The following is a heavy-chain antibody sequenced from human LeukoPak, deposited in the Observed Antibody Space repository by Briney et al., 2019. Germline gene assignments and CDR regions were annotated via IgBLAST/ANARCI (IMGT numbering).Heavy chain of an antibody. Sequence: SETLSLTCTVSGGSISSHYWSWVRQPPGKGLEWIWYIYYSGSTNYNPSLKSRVTISVDTSKNQFSLKLSSVTAADTAVYYCARDRRGLIDYWAREPWSPSPQ. CDR3: ARDRRGLIDY. V-gene: IGHV4-59*11. D-gene: IGHD3-16*01. CDR2: IYYSGST. CDR1: GGSISSHY. J-gene: IGHJ4*02.